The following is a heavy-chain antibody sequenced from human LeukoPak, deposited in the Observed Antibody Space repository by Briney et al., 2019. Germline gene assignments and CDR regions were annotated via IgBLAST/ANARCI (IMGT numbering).Heavy chain of an antibody. Sequence: SETLSLTCAVYGGSFSGYYWSWNRQPPGKGLEWIGEINHSGSTNYNPSLKSRVTISVDTSKNQFSLKLSSVTAADTAVYYCARGDRGTYYYDSSCPHSNFDYWGQGTLVTVSS. CDR3: ARGDRGTYYYDSSCPHSNFDY. CDR1: GGSFSGYY. D-gene: IGHD3-22*01. CDR2: INHSGST. V-gene: IGHV4-34*01. J-gene: IGHJ4*02.